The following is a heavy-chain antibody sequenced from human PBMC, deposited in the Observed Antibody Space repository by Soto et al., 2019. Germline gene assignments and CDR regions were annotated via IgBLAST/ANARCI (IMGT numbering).Heavy chain of an antibody. CDR1: GFTFSSYA. J-gene: IGHJ5*02. CDR2: ISGSGGST. V-gene: IGHV3-23*01. D-gene: IGHD3-22*01. Sequence: GGSLRLSWAASGFTFSSYAISWVLQAPGKWLEWVSAISGSGGSTYYADSVKGRFTISRDNAKNTLYLQMNSLRAEDTAVYYCAKHYDSSGYYSDGFDPWGQGTLVTVSS. CDR3: AKHYDSSGYYSDGFDP.